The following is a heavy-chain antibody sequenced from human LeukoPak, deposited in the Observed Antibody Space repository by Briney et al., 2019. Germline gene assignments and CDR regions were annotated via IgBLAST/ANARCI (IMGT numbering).Heavy chain of an antibody. D-gene: IGHD1-26*01. Sequence: GGSLRLSCAASGFTFSSYEMNWVRQAPGKGLEWVSYISSSGSTIYYADSVKGRFTISRDNSKNTLYLQMNTLRAEDTAVYYCAKTGSSRFDYWGQGTLVTVSS. CDR1: GFTFSSYE. J-gene: IGHJ4*02. V-gene: IGHV3-48*03. CDR2: ISSSGSTI. CDR3: AKTGSSRFDY.